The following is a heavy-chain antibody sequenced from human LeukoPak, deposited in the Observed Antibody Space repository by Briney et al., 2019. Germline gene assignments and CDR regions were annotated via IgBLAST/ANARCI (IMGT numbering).Heavy chain of an antibody. J-gene: IGHJ4*02. V-gene: IGHV3-11*01. CDR2: ITSSGSTI. CDR1: GFTFSDYY. CDR3: ASFYYDILTGYYPQDY. Sequence: GGSLRLSCAASGFTFSDYYMSWIRQAPGKGLEWGSYITSSGSTIYYADSVKGRFTISRDNAKNSLYLQMNSLRAEDTAVYYCASFYYDILTGYYPQDYWGQGTLVTVSS. D-gene: IGHD3-9*01.